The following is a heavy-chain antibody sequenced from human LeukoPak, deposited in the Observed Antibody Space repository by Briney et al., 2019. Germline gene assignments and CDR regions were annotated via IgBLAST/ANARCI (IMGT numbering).Heavy chain of an antibody. D-gene: IGHD2-8*01. CDR2: MSHSGST. Sequence: PSETLSLTCTVSGGSISSYHWRWIRQPPGEGLEWIGYMSHSGSTNYNPPLRSRVTISLDTSKNQFSLRLSSVTAADTAVYYCARRPTNYVFDYWGQGTLVTVSS. J-gene: IGHJ4*02. CDR1: GGSISSYH. CDR3: ARRPTNYVFDY. V-gene: IGHV4-59*08.